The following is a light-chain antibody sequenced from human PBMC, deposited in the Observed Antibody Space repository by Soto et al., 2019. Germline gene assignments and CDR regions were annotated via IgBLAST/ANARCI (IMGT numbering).Light chain of an antibody. CDR2: DAF. Sequence: EVVLTQSPATLSLSPGERATLSCRASQSVGMYLAWYQHKPGQAPRLLIYDAFNRATGIPARFSGSGSGTGFPLTISSLEPEDFAVYYCQHRYSWPLTFGGGTRVEIK. V-gene: IGKV3-11*01. CDR3: QHRYSWPLT. CDR1: QSVGMY. J-gene: IGKJ4*01.